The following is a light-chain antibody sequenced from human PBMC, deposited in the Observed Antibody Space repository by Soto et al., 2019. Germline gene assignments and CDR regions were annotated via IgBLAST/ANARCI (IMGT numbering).Light chain of an antibody. Sequence: QSVLTQPPSVSGAPGQRVTISCTGSSSNIGAGYDVHWYQQLPGTAPKLLIYGNSNRPSGVPDRFSGSKSGTSASLAITGLQAEDEADYYCQSYDSRLSGPRAVFGGGTKLTVL. CDR2: GNS. J-gene: IGLJ2*01. CDR3: QSYDSRLSGPRAV. CDR1: SSNIGAGYD. V-gene: IGLV1-40*01.